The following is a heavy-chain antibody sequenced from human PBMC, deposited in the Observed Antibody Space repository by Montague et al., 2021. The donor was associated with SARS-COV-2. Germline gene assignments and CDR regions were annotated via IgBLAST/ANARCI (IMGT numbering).Heavy chain of an antibody. CDR2: IYWDDAK. CDR3: AHKLYGINRRWFDP. V-gene: IGHV2-5*02. D-gene: IGHD1-14*01. CDR1: EFSLTTRGVG. J-gene: IGHJ5*02. Sequence: PALVKPTQTLTLTCTFSEFSLTTRGVGVGWIRQPPGKALEWLALIYWDDAKHYSPSLKSRLTVTKDTSKNQVVLTMTNMDPVDTATYYCAHKLYGINRRWFDPWGQGTLVTVSS.